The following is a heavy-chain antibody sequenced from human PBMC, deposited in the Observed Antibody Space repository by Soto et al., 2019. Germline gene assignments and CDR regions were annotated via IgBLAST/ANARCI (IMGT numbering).Heavy chain of an antibody. D-gene: IGHD1-1*01. J-gene: IGHJ6*02. CDR1: GYSFTSYW. Sequence: GESLKISCKGSGYSFTSYWIGWVSQMPGKGLEWMGIIYPGDSDTRYSPYFQGQVTISADKSISTANLQWSSLKASDTAMYYCARGPEIGTTYYYGLDVWGQGTTVTVSS. V-gene: IGHV5-51*01. CDR2: IYPGDSDT. CDR3: ARGPEIGTTYYYGLDV.